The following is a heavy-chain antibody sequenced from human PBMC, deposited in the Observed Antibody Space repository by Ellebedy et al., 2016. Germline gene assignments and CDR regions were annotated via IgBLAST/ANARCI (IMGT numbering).Heavy chain of an antibody. CDR2: INPNSGGT. V-gene: IGHV1-2*02. CDR1: GYTFTGYY. CDR3: ARDDSDYGDYFRYYYGMDV. D-gene: IGHD4-17*01. J-gene: IGHJ6*02. Sequence: ASVKVSXKASGYTFTGYYMHWVRQAPGQGLEWMGWINPNSGGTNYAQKFQGRVTMTRDTSISTAYMELSRLRSDDTAVYYCARDDSDYGDYFRYYYGMDVWGQGTTVTVSS.